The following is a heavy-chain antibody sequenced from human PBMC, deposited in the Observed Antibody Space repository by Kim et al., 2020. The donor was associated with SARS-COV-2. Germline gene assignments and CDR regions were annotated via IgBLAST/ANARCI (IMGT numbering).Heavy chain of an antibody. Sequence: DSLKGRFTISRDNSKNTLYLQMNSLRAEDTAVYYCAKDRGDGQWLALDYWGQGTLVTVSS. V-gene: IGHV3-23*01. CDR3: AKDRGDGQWLALDY. J-gene: IGHJ4*02. D-gene: IGHD6-19*01.